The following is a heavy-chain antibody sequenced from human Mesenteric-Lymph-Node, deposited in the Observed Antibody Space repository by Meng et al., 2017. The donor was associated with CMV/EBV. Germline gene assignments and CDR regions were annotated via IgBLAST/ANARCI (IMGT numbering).Heavy chain of an antibody. V-gene: IGHV1-18*01. D-gene: IGHD2-2*01. J-gene: IGHJ6*02. Sequence: ASVKVSCKASGYTFTSFGINWVRQAPGQGLEWMGWISAYNGNTNYAQKLQGRVTMTTDTSTNTAYMDLRSLRSDDTAVYYCARIVVVPAQTLYYYDGMDVWGQGTTVTVSS. CDR1: GYTFTSFG. CDR2: ISAYNGNT. CDR3: ARIVVVPAQTLYYYDGMDV.